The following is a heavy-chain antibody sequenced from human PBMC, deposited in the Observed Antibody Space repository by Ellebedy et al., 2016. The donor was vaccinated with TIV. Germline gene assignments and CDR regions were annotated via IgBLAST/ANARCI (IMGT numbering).Heavy chain of an antibody. Sequence: PGGSLRLSCAASGFTFSSYWMHWVRQAPGKGLEWVSYISSSGSNVYYVDPVKGRFTISRDNAKNSLYLQMNTLRAEDTAVYYCARARGLWFGDGMDVWGQGTTVTVSS. CDR3: ARARGLWFGDGMDV. V-gene: IGHV3-48*04. CDR1: GFTFSSYW. J-gene: IGHJ6*02. D-gene: IGHD3-10*01. CDR2: ISSSGSNV.